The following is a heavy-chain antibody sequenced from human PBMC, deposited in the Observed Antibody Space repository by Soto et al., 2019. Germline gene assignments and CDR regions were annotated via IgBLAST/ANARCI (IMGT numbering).Heavy chain of an antibody. D-gene: IGHD6-13*01. J-gene: IGHJ6*02. CDR2: ISYDGSNK. CDR1: GFTFSSYG. V-gene: IGHV3-30*18. Sequence: GGSLRLSCAASGFTFSSYGMHWVRQAPGKGLEWVAVISYDGSNKYYADSVKGRFTISRDNSKNTLYLQMNSLRAEDTAVYYCAKGRQLVMYYGMDVWGQGTTVTVSS. CDR3: AKGRQLVMYYGMDV.